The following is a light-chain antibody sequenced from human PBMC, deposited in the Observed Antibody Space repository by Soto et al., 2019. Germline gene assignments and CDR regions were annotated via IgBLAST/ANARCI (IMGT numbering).Light chain of an antibody. V-gene: IGLV2-11*01. J-gene: IGLJ1*01. CDR2: DVS. CDR3: CSYAGTYTYV. CDR1: SSDVGGYDY. Sequence: QSVLTQPRSVSGSLGQSVTISCTGTSSDVGGYDYVSWYQQHPGKAPKLMIHDVSKRPSGVPDRFSGSKSGNTAYLTISGLQGEDEADYYCCSYAGTYTYVFGTGTKVTVX.